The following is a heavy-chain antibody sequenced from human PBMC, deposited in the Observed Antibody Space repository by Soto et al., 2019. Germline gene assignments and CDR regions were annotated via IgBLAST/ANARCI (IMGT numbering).Heavy chain of an antibody. J-gene: IGHJ6*02. CDR2: IYYSGST. CDR1: GGSISSSSYY. D-gene: IGHD3-10*01. V-gene: IGHV4-39*01. CDR3: AKFDMVRGVMRPTTSYGMDV. Sequence: PSETLSLTCTVSGGSISSSSYYWGWIRQPPGKGLEWIGSIYYSGSTYYNPSLKSRVTISVDTSKNQFSLKLSSVTAADTAVYYCAKFDMVRGVMRPTTSYGMDVWGQGTTVTVS.